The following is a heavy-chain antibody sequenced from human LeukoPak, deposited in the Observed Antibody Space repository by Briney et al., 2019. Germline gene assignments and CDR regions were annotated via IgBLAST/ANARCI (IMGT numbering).Heavy chain of an antibody. D-gene: IGHD2-15*01. Sequence: SETLSLTCTVSGGSISSYYWSWIRQPPGKGLEWIGYIYYSGSTNYNPSLKSRVTISVDTSKNQFSLKLSSVTAADTAVYYCARGHWGSTPYYFDYWGQGTLVTVSS. J-gene: IGHJ4*02. CDR1: GGSISSYY. V-gene: IGHV4-59*01. CDR2: IYYSGST. CDR3: ARGHWGSTPYYFDY.